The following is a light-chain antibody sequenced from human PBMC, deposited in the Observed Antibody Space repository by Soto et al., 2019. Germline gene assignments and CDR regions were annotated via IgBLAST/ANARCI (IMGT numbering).Light chain of an antibody. CDR2: GAS. V-gene: IGKV1-39*01. J-gene: IGKJ1*01. CDR3: QQTCNLPRT. Sequence: DLRVAPFPCSPSAHVGGRGTIPCRASLTIGDSLSWFQQKVGKHPTLLIYGASALQSGVPARFSGSGSGTDFTLTINSMQSEDFATYYCQQTCNLPRTFGQGTKVDIK. CDR1: LTIGDS.